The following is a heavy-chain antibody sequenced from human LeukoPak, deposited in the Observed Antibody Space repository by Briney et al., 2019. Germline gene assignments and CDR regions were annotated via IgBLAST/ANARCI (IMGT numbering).Heavy chain of an antibody. CDR3: ARASSYYYDSRPLSY. J-gene: IGHJ4*02. CDR1: GFSFSSYE. CDR2: ISASGTLT. D-gene: IGHD3-22*01. V-gene: IGHV3-48*03. Sequence: GGSLRLSCAASGFSFSSYEMNWVRQAPGKGLEWISYISASGTLTHYADSVEGRFTISRDNAKNTLYLQMNSLRAEDTAVYYCARASSYYYDSRPLSYWGQGTLVTVSS.